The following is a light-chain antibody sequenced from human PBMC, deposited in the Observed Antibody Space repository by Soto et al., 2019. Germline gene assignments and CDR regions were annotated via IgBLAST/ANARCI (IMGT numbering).Light chain of an antibody. CDR3: QSYDSSNQV. Sequence: NFMLTQPHSVSESPGKTVTISCTRSSGSIASSYVHWYQQRPGNAPTTVIYDDDQRPSGVPDRFSGSIDSSSNSASLVISGLNTEDEADYYCQSYDSSNQVFGGGTKLTVL. V-gene: IGLV6-57*04. CDR1: SGSIASSY. J-gene: IGLJ3*02. CDR2: DDD.